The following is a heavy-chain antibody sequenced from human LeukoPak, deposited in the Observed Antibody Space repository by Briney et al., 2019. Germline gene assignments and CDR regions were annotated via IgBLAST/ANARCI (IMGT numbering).Heavy chain of an antibody. Sequence: MPSETLSLTCTVSGGSISSGSYYWSWIRQPAGKGLEWIGRIYTSGSTNYNPSLKSRVTISVDTSKNQISLKVRSATAADTAVYYCARTTEDCSSTSCYQYWFDPWGQGTLVTVSS. CDR1: GGSISSGSYY. J-gene: IGHJ5*02. CDR3: ARTTEDCSSTSCYQYWFDP. V-gene: IGHV4-61*02. CDR2: IYTSGST. D-gene: IGHD2-2*01.